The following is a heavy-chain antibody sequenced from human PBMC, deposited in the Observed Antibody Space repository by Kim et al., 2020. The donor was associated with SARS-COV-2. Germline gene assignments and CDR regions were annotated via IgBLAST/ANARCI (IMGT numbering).Heavy chain of an antibody. Sequence: ARQLQGRVTMTPDTSTSTAYMELRSLRSDDTAVYYCARDGPIAAAGIDCWGQGTLVTVSS. CDR3: ARDGPIAAAGIDC. V-gene: IGHV1-18*01. J-gene: IGHJ4*02. D-gene: IGHD6-13*01.